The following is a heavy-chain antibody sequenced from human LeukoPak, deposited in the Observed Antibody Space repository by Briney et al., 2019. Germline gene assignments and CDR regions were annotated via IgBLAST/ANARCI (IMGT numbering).Heavy chain of an antibody. D-gene: IGHD2-8*01. J-gene: IGHJ4*02. CDR3: ARGYCTNAVCSLGPTQA. V-gene: IGHV4-4*07. CDR1: GGSISSYY. Sequence: PSETLSLTCTVSGGSISSYYWSWLRQPAGKGLEWIGRIYISGSTNYNPSLKSRVTMSVDTSKNQFSLKLSSVTAADTAVYYCARGYCTNAVCSLGPTQAWGQGTLVTVSS. CDR2: IYISGST.